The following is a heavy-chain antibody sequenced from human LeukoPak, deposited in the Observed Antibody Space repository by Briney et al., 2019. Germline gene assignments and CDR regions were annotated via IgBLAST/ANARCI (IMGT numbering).Heavy chain of an antibody. V-gene: IGHV3-66*01. CDR1: GITVSRNY. D-gene: IGHD4-17*01. Sequence: GGSLRLSCAASGITVSRNYMNWVRQAPGKGLEWVSVIYSGDTTHYADSVKGRFSISRDNSKNTLYLQMNNLRVEDTAVYYCARDLAYGDYIYDYWGQGTLSPSPQ. CDR3: ARDLAYGDYIYDY. CDR2: IYSGDTT. J-gene: IGHJ4*02.